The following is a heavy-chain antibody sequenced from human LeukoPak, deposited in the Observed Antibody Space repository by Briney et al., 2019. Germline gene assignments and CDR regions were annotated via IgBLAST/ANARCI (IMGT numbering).Heavy chain of an antibody. J-gene: IGHJ5*02. D-gene: IGHD3-10*01. CDR2: ISASSAAI. CDR1: RFTFSAET. CDR3: AREGAFGALNS. V-gene: IGHV3-48*01. Sequence: GGSLRLSCAASRFTFSAETMTWVRQAPGKGPEWLSDISASSAAIHSADSVKGRFTISRDNAKNSLYLQMNSLRVEDTAVYYCAREGAFGALNSWGRGILVTVSS.